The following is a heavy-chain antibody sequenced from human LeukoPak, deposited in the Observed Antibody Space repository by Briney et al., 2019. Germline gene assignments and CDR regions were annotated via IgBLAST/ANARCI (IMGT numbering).Heavy chain of an antibody. CDR3: ARDFLFNWFDP. CDR1: GGSFSGYY. J-gene: IGHJ5*02. CDR2: INHSGST. V-gene: IGHV4-34*01. Sequence: SETLSLTCAVYGGSFSGYYWTWIRQPPGKGLEWIGEINHSGSTNYNPSLKSQVTISVDTSKNQFSLKLSSVTAADTAVYYCARDFLFNWFDPWGQGTLVTVSS.